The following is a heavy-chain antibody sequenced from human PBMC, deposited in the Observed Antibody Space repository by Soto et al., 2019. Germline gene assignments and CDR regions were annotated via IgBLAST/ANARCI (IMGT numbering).Heavy chain of an antibody. Sequence: SETLSLTCTVSGGSISSGDYYWSWIRQPPGKGLEWIGYIYYSGSTYYNPSLKGRVTISVGTSKNQFSLELSSVTAADTAVYYCARCCAFDSWGQGTLVTVSS. V-gene: IGHV4-30-4*01. J-gene: IGHJ4*02. CDR3: ARCCAFDS. CDR2: IYYSGST. CDR1: GGSISSGDYY.